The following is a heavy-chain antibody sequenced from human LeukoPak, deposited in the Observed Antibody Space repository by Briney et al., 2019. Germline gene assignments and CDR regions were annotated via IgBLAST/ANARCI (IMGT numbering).Heavy chain of an antibody. V-gene: IGHV4-34*01. Sequence: SETLSLTCAVYGGSFSGYYWSWIRQPPGKGLEWIGEINHSGSTNYNPSLKSRVTISVDTSKNQFSLKLSSVTAADTAVYYCARDLNNWFDPWGQGTLVTVSS. J-gene: IGHJ5*02. CDR3: ARDLNNWFDP. CDR2: INHSGST. CDR1: GGSFSGYY.